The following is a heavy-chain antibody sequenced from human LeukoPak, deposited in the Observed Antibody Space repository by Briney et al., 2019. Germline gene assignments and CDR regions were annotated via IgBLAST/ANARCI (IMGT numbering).Heavy chain of an antibody. D-gene: IGHD6-13*01. J-gene: IGHJ4*02. CDR2: ISAYNGNT. Sequence: ASVKVSFKASGYTFTSYGISWVRQAPGQGLEWMGWISAYNGNTNYAQKLQGRATMTTDTSTSTAYKELRSLRSDDTAVYYCARVVILEQQLPYFDYWGQGTLVTVSS. CDR3: ARVVILEQQLPYFDY. V-gene: IGHV1-18*01. CDR1: GYTFTSYG.